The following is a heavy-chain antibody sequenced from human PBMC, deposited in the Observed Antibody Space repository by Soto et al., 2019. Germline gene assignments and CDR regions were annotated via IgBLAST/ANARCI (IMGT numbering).Heavy chain of an antibody. CDR2: ISSSSSYI. D-gene: IGHD3-3*01. V-gene: IGHV3-21*01. CDR1: GFTFSSYS. J-gene: IGHJ6*02. CDR3: ARGPFAKLYYYYGMDV. Sequence: GGSLRLSCAASGFTFSSYSMNWVRQAPGKGLEWVSSISSSSSYIYYADSVKGRFTISRDNAKNSLYLQMNSLRAEDTAVYYCARGPFAKLYYYYGMDVWGQGTTVTVPS.